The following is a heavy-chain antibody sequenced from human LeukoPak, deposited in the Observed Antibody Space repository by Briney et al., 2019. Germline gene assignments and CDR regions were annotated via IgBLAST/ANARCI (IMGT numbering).Heavy chain of an antibody. CDR3: VKGAWASRYYYDSSGYYYSFDY. J-gene: IGHJ4*02. D-gene: IGHD3-22*01. CDR2: ISGSGGST. V-gene: IGHV3-23*01. Sequence: GGSLRLSCAASGFTFSSYAMSWVRQAPGKGLEWVSAISGSGGSTYYADSVKGRFTISRDNSKNTLYLQMNSLRAEDTAVYYCVKGAWASRYYYDSSGYYYSFDYWGQGTLVTVSS. CDR1: GFTFSSYA.